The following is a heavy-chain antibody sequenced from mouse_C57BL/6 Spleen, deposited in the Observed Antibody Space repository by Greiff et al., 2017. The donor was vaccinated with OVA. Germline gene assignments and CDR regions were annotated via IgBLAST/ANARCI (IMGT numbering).Heavy chain of an antibody. CDR2: IDPSDSYT. Sequence: QVQLQQPGAELVKPGASVKLSCKASGYTFTSYWMHWVKQRPGQGLEWIGEIDPSDSYTNYNQKFKGKSTLTVDKSSSTAYMQLSSLTSEDSAVYYCARNKDYAMDYWGQGTSVTVSS. J-gene: IGHJ4*01. V-gene: IGHV1-69*01. CDR3: ARNKDYAMDY. CDR1: GYTFTSYW.